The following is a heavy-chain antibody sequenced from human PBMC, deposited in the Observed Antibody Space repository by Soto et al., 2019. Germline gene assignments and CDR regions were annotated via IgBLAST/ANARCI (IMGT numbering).Heavy chain of an antibody. J-gene: IGHJ6*03. CDR2: ISASGTST. Sequence: GGSLRLSCVPSGFTFSSYIMSWVRQAPGKGLEWVSGISASGTSTFYADSVKGRFTISRDNSKNTLYLEMNSLRAEETALYYCARGSRPSGGGAYYLDVWGKGTTVTVSS. V-gene: IGHV3-23*01. CDR1: GFTFSSYI. CDR3: ARGSRPSGGGAYYLDV. D-gene: IGHD3-10*01.